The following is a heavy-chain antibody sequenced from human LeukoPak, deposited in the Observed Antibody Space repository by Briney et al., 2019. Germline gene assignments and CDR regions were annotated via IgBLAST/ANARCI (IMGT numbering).Heavy chain of an antibody. CDR3: ATHPYTSGWYIVDY. Sequence: GESLKISCKCTGCSFSSYWIGWVRQMPGKGLEWMGIIYPADSDVRYSPSFQGQVTISADKSISTTYLQWSSLKASDTAMYYCATHPYTSGWYIVDYWGQGTLVTVSS. V-gene: IGHV5-51*01. CDR1: GCSFSSYW. D-gene: IGHD6-19*01. CDR2: IYPADSDV. J-gene: IGHJ4*02.